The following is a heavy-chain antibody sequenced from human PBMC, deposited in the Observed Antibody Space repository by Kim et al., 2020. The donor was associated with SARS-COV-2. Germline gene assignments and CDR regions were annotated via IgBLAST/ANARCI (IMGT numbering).Heavy chain of an antibody. D-gene: IGHD3-16*02. Sequence: YIYYSGSTNYNPSLNSRVTISVDTSKNQFSLKLSSVTAADTAVYYCARGGYDYIWGSYRPDYYYYYMDVWGKGTTVTVSS. J-gene: IGHJ6*03. CDR2: IYYSGST. CDR3: ARGGYDYIWGSYRPDYYYYYMDV. V-gene: IGHV4-59*09.